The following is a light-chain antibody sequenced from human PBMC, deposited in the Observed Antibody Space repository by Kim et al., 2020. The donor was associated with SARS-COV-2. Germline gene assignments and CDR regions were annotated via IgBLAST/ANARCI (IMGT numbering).Light chain of an antibody. V-gene: IGKV1-5*03. Sequence: ASLGDTVTITCRASQNINSWLAWYQPKPGKAPKLLIYKASSLESGVPSRFSGSGSGTQFTLTISSLQPDDFATYYCQQYKTYSVAFGQGTKVDIK. CDR3: QQYKTYSVA. J-gene: IGKJ1*01. CDR2: KAS. CDR1: QNINSW.